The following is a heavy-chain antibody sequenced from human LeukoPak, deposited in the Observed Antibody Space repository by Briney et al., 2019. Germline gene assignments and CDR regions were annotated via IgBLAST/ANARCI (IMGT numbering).Heavy chain of an antibody. J-gene: IGHJ6*02. CDR3: ATAGVGATFYYYGMDV. CDR1: GYTLTELS. CDR2: FDPEDGET. D-gene: IGHD1-26*01. V-gene: IGHV1-24*01. Sequence: ASVKVSCKVSGYTLTELSMHWVRQAPGKGLEWMGGFDPEDGETIYAQKFQGRVTMTEDTSTDTAYMELSSLRSEDTAVYYCATAGVGATFYYYGMDVWGQGTTVTVSS.